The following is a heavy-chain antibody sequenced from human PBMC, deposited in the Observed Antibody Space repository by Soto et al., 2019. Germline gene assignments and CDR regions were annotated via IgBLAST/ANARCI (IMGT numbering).Heavy chain of an antibody. CDR1: GLTVSTND. J-gene: IGHJ4*02. CDR2: LYRGGGT. V-gene: IGHV3-53*01. Sequence: PAGSLRLSCAVSGLTVSTNDMSWVSQAPGRGLQWVSVLYRGGGTHYEDSVKGRFTIPRDKSLNTLYLEMNSLRVEDTAVYYCARGGVGIGGPSPLREPFDYWGQGALVTVSS. D-gene: IGHD2-15*01. CDR3: ARGGVGIGGPSPLREPFDY.